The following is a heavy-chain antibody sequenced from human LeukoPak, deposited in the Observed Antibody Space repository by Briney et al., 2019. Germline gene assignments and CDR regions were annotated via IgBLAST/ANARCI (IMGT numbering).Heavy chain of an antibody. V-gene: IGHV1-2*06. CDR3: ARDRRIAAGTPGGY. J-gene: IGHJ4*02. D-gene: IGHD6-13*01. CDR1: GYTFTGYY. Sequence: ASVKVSCKASGYTFTGYYMHWVRQAPGQGLEWMGRTNPNSGGTNYAPKFQGRVTMTRDTSISTAYMELSRLRSDDTAVYYCARDRRIAAGTPGGYWGQGTLVTVSS. CDR2: TNPNSGGT.